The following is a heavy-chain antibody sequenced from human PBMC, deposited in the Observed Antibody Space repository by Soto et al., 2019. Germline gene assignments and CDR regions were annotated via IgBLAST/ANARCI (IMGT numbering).Heavy chain of an antibody. CDR2: IYYDGSNK. CDR1: GFTFRNYG. CDR3: ARGYSYGYGEYFDY. D-gene: IGHD5-18*01. V-gene: IGHV3-33*01. Sequence: SLRLSCAASGFTFRNYGMHWVRQAPGKGLEWVAVIYYDGSNKYYADSVKGRFTISRDNSKNTLYLQMNSLRAEDTAVYYCARGYSYGYGEYFDYWGQGTLVTVSS. J-gene: IGHJ4*02.